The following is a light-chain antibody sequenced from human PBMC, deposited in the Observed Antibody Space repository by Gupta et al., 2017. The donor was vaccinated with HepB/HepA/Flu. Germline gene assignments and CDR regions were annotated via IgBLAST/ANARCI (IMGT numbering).Light chain of an antibody. CDR2: NTD. V-gene: IGLV1-44*01. J-gene: IGLJ2*01. CDR1: SSNIGSNG. CDR3: ATWDASLTAL. Sequence: QSVLTQPPSASGTPGPRVTISCFGSSSNIGSNGVNWYQQLPGTAPKVLIYNTDQRPSGVPDRFSVSKSDTSASLAISGLQSEDEAEYYCATWDASLTALFGGGTKLTVL.